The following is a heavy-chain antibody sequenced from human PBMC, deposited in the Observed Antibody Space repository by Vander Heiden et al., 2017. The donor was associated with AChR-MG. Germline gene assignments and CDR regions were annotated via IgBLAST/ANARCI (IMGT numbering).Heavy chain of an antibody. CDR1: GFSRSTSGVG. J-gene: IGHJ4*02. Sequence: QIPLEESGPTLVKPTQTLTLTCTFAGFSRSTSGVGVGWIRQPPGTDLEWRALTYRHDETRDSPSRKSRLTITKATTKMQVLLKSTNIDPVDMSTYYSAHRGYSSGWYYFDYWGRGTLVTVSS. CDR3: AHRGYSSGWYYFDY. D-gene: IGHD6-19*01. CDR2: TYRHDET. V-gene: IGHV2-5*01.